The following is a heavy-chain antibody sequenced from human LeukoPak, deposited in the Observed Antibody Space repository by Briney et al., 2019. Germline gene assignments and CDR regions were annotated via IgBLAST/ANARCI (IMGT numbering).Heavy chain of an antibody. Sequence: SETLSLTCAVYGGSFSGYYWSWIRQPPGKGLEWIGEINHSGSTNYNPSLKSRVTISVDTSKNQFSPKLSSVTAADTAVYYCARRRTRLFDYWGQGTLVTVSS. V-gene: IGHV4-34*01. J-gene: IGHJ4*02. CDR3: ARRRTRLFDY. CDR1: GGSFSGYY. D-gene: IGHD2-2*01. CDR2: INHSGST.